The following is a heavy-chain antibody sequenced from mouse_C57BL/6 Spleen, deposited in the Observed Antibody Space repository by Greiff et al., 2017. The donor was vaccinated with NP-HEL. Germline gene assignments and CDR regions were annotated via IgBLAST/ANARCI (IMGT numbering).Heavy chain of an antibody. CDR1: GFSLTSYG. CDR2: IWSGGST. V-gene: IGHV2-2*01. D-gene: IGHD1-1*01. J-gene: IGHJ1*03. Sequence: QVQLQQSGPGLVQPSQSLSITCTVSGFSLTSYGVHWVRQSPGKGLEWLGVIWSGGSTDYNAAFISRLSISKDNSKSQVFFKMNSLQADDTAIYYCASNTVVDWYFDVWGTGTTVTVSS. CDR3: ASNTVVDWYFDV.